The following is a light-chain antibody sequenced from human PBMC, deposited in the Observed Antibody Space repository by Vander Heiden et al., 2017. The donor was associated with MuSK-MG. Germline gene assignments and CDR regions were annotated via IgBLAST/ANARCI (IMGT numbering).Light chain of an antibody. CDR3: QQSYSTPRT. J-gene: IGKJ1*01. CDR2: AAS. CDR1: QSNSSY. V-gene: IGKV1-39*01. Sequence: DFQMTQSPSSLSASVGDRVTITCRPSQSNSSYLNWYQQKPGKAPKLLIYAASSLQSGVPARFSGSGSGTDFTLTISSLQPEDFATYYCQQSYSTPRTFGQGTKVEIK.